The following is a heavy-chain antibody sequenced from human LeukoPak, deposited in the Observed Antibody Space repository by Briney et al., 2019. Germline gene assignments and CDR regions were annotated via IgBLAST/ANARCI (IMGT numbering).Heavy chain of an antibody. CDR2: ISAYNGNT. Sequence: ASANVSCKASGYTFTSYGISWARQAPGQGLEWMGWISAYNGNTNYAQKLQGRVTMTTDTSTSTAYMELRSLTSDDTAVYYCARDPPWSEAEQWLVRFAYWGQGTLVTVSS. J-gene: IGHJ4*02. CDR1: GYTFTSYG. D-gene: IGHD6-19*01. CDR3: ARDPPWSEAEQWLVRFAY. V-gene: IGHV1-18*04.